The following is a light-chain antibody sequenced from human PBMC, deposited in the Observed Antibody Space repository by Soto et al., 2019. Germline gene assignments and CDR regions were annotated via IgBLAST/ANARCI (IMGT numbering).Light chain of an antibody. CDR2: DAS. V-gene: IGKV3-11*01. Sequence: EIVLTQSPGTLSLSPVERATLSCRASQSISSYLAWYQQKPGQAPRLLIYDASNRATGIPARISGSGSGTDFTLTISSLEPEDFAVYYCQQRSSWPLTFGGGTKVEIK. CDR1: QSISSY. CDR3: QQRSSWPLT. J-gene: IGKJ4*01.